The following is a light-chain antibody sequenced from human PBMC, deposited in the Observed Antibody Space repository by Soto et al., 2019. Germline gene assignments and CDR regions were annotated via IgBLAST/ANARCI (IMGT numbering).Light chain of an antibody. CDR1: SSNIGRRA. Sequence: QSVLTQPPSASGTPGQTITMSCSGGSSNIGRRAVNWYQQFPGAAPKLLIYGNDQRPSGVPGRFSGSKSGTSASLAISGLQSDDEADYYCVSWDDNMNGYVFGAGTKLTVL. V-gene: IGLV1-44*01. CDR3: VSWDDNMNGYV. J-gene: IGLJ1*01. CDR2: GND.